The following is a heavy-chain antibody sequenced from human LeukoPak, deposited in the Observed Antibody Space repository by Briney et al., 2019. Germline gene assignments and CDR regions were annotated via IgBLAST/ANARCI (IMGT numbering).Heavy chain of an antibody. J-gene: IGHJ6*03. CDR3: ASNSRGVNYYYYMDV. V-gene: IGHV1-46*01. Sequence: GASVKVSCKASGYTFTSYYMHWVRQAPGQGLEWMGIINPSGGSTSYAQKFQGRVTMTRDTSTSTAYMELSSLRSEDTAVYYCASNSRGVNYYYYMDVWGKGTTVTISS. D-gene: IGHD4-23*01. CDR1: GYTFTSYY. CDR2: INPSGGST.